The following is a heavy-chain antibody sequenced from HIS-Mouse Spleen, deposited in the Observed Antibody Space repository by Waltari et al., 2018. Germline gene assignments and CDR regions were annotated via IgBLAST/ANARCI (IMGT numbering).Heavy chain of an antibody. D-gene: IGHD6-19*01. CDR2: IYYSGST. J-gene: IGHJ4*02. CDR3: ARRRGWFDY. V-gene: IGHV4-39*01. Sequence: QLQLQESGPGLVKPSETLSLTCTVSGGSISSSSYYWGWIRQPPGKGLGWIGSIYYSGSTYYNPSLKSRVTISVDTSKNQFSLKLSSVTAADTAVYYCARRRGWFDYWGQGTLVTVSS. CDR1: GGSISSSSYY.